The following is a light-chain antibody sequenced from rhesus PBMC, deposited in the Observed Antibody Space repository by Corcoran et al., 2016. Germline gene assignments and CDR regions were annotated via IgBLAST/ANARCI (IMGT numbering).Light chain of an antibody. CDR3: QQGYSTPYS. J-gene: IGKJ2*01. Sequence: DIQMSQSPSSLSASVGDKVTITCRASQGISNALAWYQQKPGKAPKPRIYAASSLESGVPSRFRGSRSGTDCTLTISSLQPEDFATYYWQQGYSTPYSFGQGTKVEIK. V-gene: IGKV1-33*02. CDR2: AAS. CDR1: QGISNA.